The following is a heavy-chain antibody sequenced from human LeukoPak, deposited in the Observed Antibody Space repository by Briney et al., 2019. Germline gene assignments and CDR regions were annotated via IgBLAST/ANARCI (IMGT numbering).Heavy chain of an antibody. D-gene: IGHD3-10*01. J-gene: IGHJ4*02. Sequence: GGSLRLSCAASGFTFSNAWMTWVRQAPGKGLEWVGRIKSKTDGGTTDYAAPVKGRFISSRDESENPLYLQMNSLKTDDTAVYYCTTPSFGSGRSDYWGQGTLVTVSS. CDR1: GFTFSNAW. CDR3: TTPSFGSGRSDY. CDR2: IKSKTDGGTT. V-gene: IGHV3-15*01.